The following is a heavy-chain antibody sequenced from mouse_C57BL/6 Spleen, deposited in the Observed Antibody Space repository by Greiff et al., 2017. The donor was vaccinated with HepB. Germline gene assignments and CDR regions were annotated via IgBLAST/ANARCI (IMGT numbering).Heavy chain of an antibody. CDR2: IDPEDGDT. D-gene: IGHD1-1*01. J-gene: IGHJ4*01. V-gene: IGHV14-1*01. Sequence: IHVKQSGAELVRPGASVKLSCTASGFNIKDYYMHWVKQRPEQGLEWIGRIDPEDGDTEYAPKFQGKATMTADTSSNTAYLQLSSLTSEDTAVYYCTRYGSTNYAMDYWGQGTSVTVSS. CDR1: GFNIKDYY. CDR3: TRYGSTNYAMDY.